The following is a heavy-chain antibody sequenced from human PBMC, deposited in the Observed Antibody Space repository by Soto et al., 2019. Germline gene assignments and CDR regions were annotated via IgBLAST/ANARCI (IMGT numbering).Heavy chain of an antibody. CDR1: GFTFRDYY. J-gene: IGHJ4*02. V-gene: IGHV3-11*01. D-gene: IGHD3-3*01. CDR3: AREYYYDFWSGYLSRQNLGGFDY. CDR2: ISSSGSTI. Sequence: QVQLVESGGGLVKPGGSLRLSCAASGFTFRDYYMSWIRQAPGKGLEWVSYISSSGSTIYYADSVKGRFTISRDNAKNSLYLQMNSLRAEDTAVYYCAREYYYDFWSGYLSRQNLGGFDYWGQGTLVTVSS.